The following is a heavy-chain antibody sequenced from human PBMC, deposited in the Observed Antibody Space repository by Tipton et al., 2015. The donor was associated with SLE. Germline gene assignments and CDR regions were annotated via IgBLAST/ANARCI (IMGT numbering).Heavy chain of an antibody. CDR3: ARDSSSWAGYYYGMDV. J-gene: IGHJ6*02. CDR2: IYYSGST. D-gene: IGHD6-13*01. Sequence: TLSLTCTVSGRSISSHYWSWIRQPPGKGLEWIGYIYYSGSTNYNPSLKSRVTISVDTSKNQFSLKLSSVTAADTAVYYCARDSSSWAGYYYGMDVWGQGTTVTVSS. CDR1: GRSISSHY. V-gene: IGHV4-59*11.